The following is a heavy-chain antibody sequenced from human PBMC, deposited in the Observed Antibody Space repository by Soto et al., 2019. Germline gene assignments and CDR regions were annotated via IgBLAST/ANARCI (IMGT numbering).Heavy chain of an antibody. CDR1: GYTFTSYY. D-gene: IGHD3-10*01. Sequence: QVQLVQSGAEVKKPGASVKVSCKASGYTFTSYYMYWVRQAPGQGLEWMGVINPSDNSTTYAQKFQGRVTMTRDTSTSTVYMELTSLRSEDTAVYYCATARGWFDPWGQGTLVTVSS. CDR2: INPSDNST. J-gene: IGHJ5*02. CDR3: ATARGWFDP. V-gene: IGHV1-46*01.